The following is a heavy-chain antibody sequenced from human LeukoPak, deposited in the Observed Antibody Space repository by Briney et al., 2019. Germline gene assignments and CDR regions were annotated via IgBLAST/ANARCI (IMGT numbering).Heavy chain of an antibody. CDR2: ISAYNGNT. J-gene: IGHJ4*02. CDR1: GYTFTSYG. CDR3: ARDELLWFGELLPIDY. D-gene: IGHD3-10*01. Sequence: ASVNVSCKATGYTFTSYGISWVRQAPGQGLEWMGWISAYNGNTNYAQKLQGRVTMTTDTSTSTAYMELRSLRSDDTAVYYCARDELLWFGELLPIDYWGQGTLVTVSS. V-gene: IGHV1-18*01.